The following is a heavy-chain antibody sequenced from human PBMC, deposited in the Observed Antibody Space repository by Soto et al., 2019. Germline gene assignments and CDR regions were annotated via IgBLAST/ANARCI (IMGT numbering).Heavy chain of an antibody. J-gene: IGHJ3*02. V-gene: IGHV3-33*01. CDR1: GFTFSSYG. CDR3: AGGLGCTNGVCYTAFDI. Sequence: GGSLRLSCAASGFTFSSYGMHWVRQAPGKGLEWVAVIWYDGSNKYYADSVKGRFTISRDNSKNTLYLQMNSLRAEDTAVYYCAGGLGCTNGVCYTAFDIWGQGTMVTVSS. D-gene: IGHD2-8*01. CDR2: IWYDGSNK.